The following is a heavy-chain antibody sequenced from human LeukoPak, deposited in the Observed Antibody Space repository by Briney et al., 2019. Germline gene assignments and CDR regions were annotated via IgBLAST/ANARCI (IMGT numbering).Heavy chain of an antibody. V-gene: IGHV3-48*03. J-gene: IGHJ4*02. D-gene: IGHD2-15*01. Sequence: PGGSLRLSCAASGFTFSSYEMNWVRQAPGKGLEWVSYISSSGSTIYYADSVKGRFTISRDNAKNPLYLQMNSLRAEDTAVYYCARGSVAATFDYWGQGTLVTVSS. CDR3: ARGSVAATFDY. CDR1: GFTFSSYE. CDR2: ISSSGSTI.